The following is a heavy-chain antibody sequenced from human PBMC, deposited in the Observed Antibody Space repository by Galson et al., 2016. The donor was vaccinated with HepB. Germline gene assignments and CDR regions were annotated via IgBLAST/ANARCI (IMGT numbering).Heavy chain of an antibody. V-gene: IGHV5-10-1*01. CDR1: GYSFTSYW. CDR3: TRDYDSSGYYQNFDY. Sequence: QSGAEVKKSGESLRISCKGPGYSFTSYWINWVRQRPGKGLEWMGRIDPSDSYTNYSPSFQGHVTISADKSISTAYLQWSSLKASDTAMYYCTRDYDSSGYYQNFDYWGQGTLVTVSS. CDR2: IDPSDSYT. D-gene: IGHD3-22*01. J-gene: IGHJ4*02.